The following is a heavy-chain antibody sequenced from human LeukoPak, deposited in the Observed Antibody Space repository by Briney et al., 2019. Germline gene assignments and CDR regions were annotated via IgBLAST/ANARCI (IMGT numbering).Heavy chain of an antibody. J-gene: IGHJ4*02. CDR2: IYYTGST. CDR3: ASRAHFWSGPGG. CDR1: SGFISSYY. Sequence: SETLSLTCSVSSGFISSYYWTWIRQSPGKGLEWIGYIYYTGSTSYNPSLQSRVTISVDTSKNHFSLSLNSVTAADTAVYYCASRAHFWSGPGGWGQGTLVTVSS. D-gene: IGHD3-3*02. V-gene: IGHV4-59*01.